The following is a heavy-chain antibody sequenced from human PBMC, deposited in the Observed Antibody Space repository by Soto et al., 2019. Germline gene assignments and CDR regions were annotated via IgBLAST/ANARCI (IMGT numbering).Heavy chain of an antibody. CDR3: ARVPPIYIIAVAAQGWFDP. D-gene: IGHD6-19*01. CDR2: ISAYNGNT. J-gene: IGHJ5*02. CDR1: GYTFTSYG. Sequence: ASVKVSCKASGYTFTSYGISWVRQAPGQGLEWMGWISAYNGNTNYAQKLQGRVTMTTDTSTSTAYMELRSLRSDDTAVYYCARVPPIYIIAVAAQGWFDPWGQGTLVTVAS. V-gene: IGHV1-18*01.